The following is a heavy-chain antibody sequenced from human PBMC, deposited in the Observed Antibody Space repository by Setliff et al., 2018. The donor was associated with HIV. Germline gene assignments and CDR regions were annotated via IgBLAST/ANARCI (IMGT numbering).Heavy chain of an antibody. J-gene: IGHJ3*02. V-gene: IGHV3-74*01. CDR3: ASQIAVGI. D-gene: IGHD6-19*01. CDR2: INSDGSTT. CDR1: GFTFSSYW. Sequence: PSETLSLSCAASGFTFSSYWMHWVRQAPGKGLVWVSHINSDGSTTNYADSVKGRFTISRDNAKNTLYLEMNSLTAEDTAVYYCASQIAVGIWGQGTMVTVSS.